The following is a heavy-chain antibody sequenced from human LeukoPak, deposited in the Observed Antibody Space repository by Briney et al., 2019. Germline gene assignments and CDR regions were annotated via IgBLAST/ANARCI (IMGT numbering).Heavy chain of an antibody. J-gene: IGHJ4*02. CDR2: ISSSSSYI. Sequence: GGSLRLSCAASGFTFSSYSMNWVRQAPGKGLEWVSSISSSSSYIYYADSVKGRFTISRDNAKNSLYLQMNSLRAEDTAVYYCARGLRAMTHYFDYWGQGTLVTVSS. CDR3: ARGLRAMTHYFDY. V-gene: IGHV3-21*01. D-gene: IGHD3-10*01. CDR1: GFTFSSYS.